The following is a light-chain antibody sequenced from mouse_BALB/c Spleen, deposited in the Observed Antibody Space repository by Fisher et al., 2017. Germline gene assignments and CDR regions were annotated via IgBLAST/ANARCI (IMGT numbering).Light chain of an antibody. CDR2: HGT. CDR1: QGISSN. J-gene: IGKJ5*01. V-gene: IGKV14-100*01. Sequence: DIVITQTPSSMSVSLGDTVSITCHASQGISSNIGWLQQKPGKSFKGLIYHGTNLEDGVPSRFSGSGSGADYSLTISSLESEDFADYYCVQYASSPLTFGAGTKLELK. CDR3: VQYASSPLT.